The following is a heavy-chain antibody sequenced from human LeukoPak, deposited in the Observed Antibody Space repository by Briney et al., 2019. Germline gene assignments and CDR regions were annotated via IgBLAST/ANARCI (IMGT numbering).Heavy chain of an antibody. Sequence: PGGSLRLSCATSGFTFDEYGMNWVRQVPGKGLEWVSSINWNGDLTGYADSVKGRFTISRDNSKNTLYLQMNSLRAEDTAVYYCAKDPIAAAGTWDYFDYWGQGTLVTVSS. CDR1: GFTFDEYG. J-gene: IGHJ4*02. CDR3: AKDPIAAAGTWDYFDY. D-gene: IGHD6-13*01. CDR2: INWNGDLT. V-gene: IGHV3-20*04.